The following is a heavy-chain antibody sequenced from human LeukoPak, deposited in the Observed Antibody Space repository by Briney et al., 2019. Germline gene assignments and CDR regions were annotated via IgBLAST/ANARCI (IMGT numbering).Heavy chain of an antibody. Sequence: PGGSLRLSCAASGFTFSSYAMSWVRQAPGKGLEWVSAISGSGGSTYYADSVKGRFTISRDNSKNTLYLQMNSLRAEDKAVYYCAKEPVVPAAIPCYFDYWGQGTLVTVSS. D-gene: IGHD2-2*02. CDR2: ISGSGGST. CDR1: GFTFSSYA. V-gene: IGHV3-23*01. J-gene: IGHJ4*02. CDR3: AKEPVVPAAIPCYFDY.